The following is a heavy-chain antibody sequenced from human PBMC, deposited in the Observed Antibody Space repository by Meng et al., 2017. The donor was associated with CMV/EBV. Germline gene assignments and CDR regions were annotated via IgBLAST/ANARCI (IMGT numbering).Heavy chain of an antibody. CDR1: GVSFSGYY. CDR3: ARGVGGWFDP. V-gene: IGHV4-34*01. Sequence: QVQLQQWGAGLLKPSETLSLTCAVYGVSFSGYYWSWIRQPPGKGLEWIGEINHSGSTNYNPSLKSRVTISVDTSKNQFSLKLSSVTAADTAVYYCARGVGGWFDPWGQGTLVTVSS. J-gene: IGHJ5*02. CDR2: INHSGST. D-gene: IGHD1-26*01.